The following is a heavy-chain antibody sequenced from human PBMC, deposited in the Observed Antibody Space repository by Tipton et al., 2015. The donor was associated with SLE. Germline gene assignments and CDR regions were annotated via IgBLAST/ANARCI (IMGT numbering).Heavy chain of an antibody. V-gene: IGHV4-34*01. Sequence: KPPETLSLTCDFYGGAFNAYDYHWIRQPPGKGLEWIGKINSFGSTNYSPSLKSRVTMSVDTSKNQFSLRLTSVTAADTAVYYCAKSPDAFDVWGQGTMVTVSS. CDR1: GGAFNAYD. J-gene: IGHJ3*01. CDR2: INSFGST. CDR3: AKSPDAFDV.